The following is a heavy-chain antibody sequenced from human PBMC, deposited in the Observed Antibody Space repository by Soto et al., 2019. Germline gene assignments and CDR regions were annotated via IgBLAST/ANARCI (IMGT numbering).Heavy chain of an antibody. J-gene: IGHJ6*02. V-gene: IGHV3-33*01. D-gene: IGHD3-10*01. Sequence: QVQLVESGGGVVQPGRSLRLSCAASGFTFSSYGMHWVRQAPGKGLEWVAVIWYDGSNKYYADSVKGRFTISRDNSKNTLYLQMNSLRAEDTAVYYCARDGVIMVRGVSPPTYGMDVWGQGTTVTVSS. CDR2: IWYDGSNK. CDR3: ARDGVIMVRGVSPPTYGMDV. CDR1: GFTFSSYG.